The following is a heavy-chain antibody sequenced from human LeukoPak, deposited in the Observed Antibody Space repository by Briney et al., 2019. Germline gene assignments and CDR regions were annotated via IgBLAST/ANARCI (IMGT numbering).Heavy chain of an antibody. V-gene: IGHV3-33*06. CDR2: IWYDGSNK. Sequence: GGSLRLSCAASGFTFSSYGMHWVRQAPGKGLEWVAVIWYDGSNKYYADSVKGRFTISRDNSKNTLYLQMNSLRAEDTAVYYCAKVGRNCGGDCYHSDYWGQGTLVTVSS. CDR1: GFTFSSYG. J-gene: IGHJ4*02. CDR3: AKVGRNCGGDCYHSDY. D-gene: IGHD2-21*02.